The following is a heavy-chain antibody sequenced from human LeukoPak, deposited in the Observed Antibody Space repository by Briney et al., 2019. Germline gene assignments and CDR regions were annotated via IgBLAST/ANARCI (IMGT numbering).Heavy chain of an antibody. Sequence: VASVKVSCKASGYTFTSYDINWVRQATGQGLEWMGWMNPNSGNTGYAQKFQGRVTITRSTSISTAYMELSRLRSDDTAVYYCATVEMATIEGAFDIWGQGTKVTVSS. D-gene: IGHD5-24*01. J-gene: IGHJ3*02. CDR2: MNPNSGNT. V-gene: IGHV1-8*03. CDR1: GYTFTSYD. CDR3: ATVEMATIEGAFDI.